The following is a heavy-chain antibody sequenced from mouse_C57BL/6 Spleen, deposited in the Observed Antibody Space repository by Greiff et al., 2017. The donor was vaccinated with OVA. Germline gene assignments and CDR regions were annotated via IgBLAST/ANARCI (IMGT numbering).Heavy chain of an antibody. CDR1: GYTFTDYY. J-gene: IGHJ1*03. D-gene: IGHD1-1*01. Sequence: VKLQESGPELVKPGASVKISCKASGYTFTDYYINWVKQRPGQGLEWIGWIFPGSGSTYYNEKFKGKATLTVDKSSSTAYMLLSSLTSEDSAVYFCARSDYGSRGGYFDVWGTGTTVTVSS. CDR3: ARSDYGSRGGYFDV. CDR2: IFPGSGST. V-gene: IGHV1-75*01.